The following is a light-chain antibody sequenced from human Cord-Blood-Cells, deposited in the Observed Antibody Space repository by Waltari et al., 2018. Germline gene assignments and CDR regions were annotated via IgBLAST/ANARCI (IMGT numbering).Light chain of an antibody. CDR2: AAS. CDR3: QQLNSYPIT. CDR1: QGIGSY. V-gene: IGKV1-9*01. Sequence: IQLTQSPSFLSASVGDRVTITCRASQGIGSYLAWYQQKPGKAPKLLIYAASTLQSGFPSRFSGSGSGTEFTLTISSLQPEDFATYYCQQLNSYPITFGQGTRLEIK. J-gene: IGKJ5*01.